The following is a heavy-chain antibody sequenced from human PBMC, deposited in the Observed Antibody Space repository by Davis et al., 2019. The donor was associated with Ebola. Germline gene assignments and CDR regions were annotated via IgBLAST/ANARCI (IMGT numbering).Heavy chain of an antibody. D-gene: IGHD1-26*01. CDR2: ISSSSSYI. CDR3: ARDEGGVKYFQH. Sequence: GESLKISCAASGFTFSSYSMNWVRQAPGKGLEWVSSISSSSSYIYYADSVKGRFTISRDNAKNSLYLQMNSLRAEDTAVYYCARDEGGVKYFQHWGQGTLVTVSS. V-gene: IGHV3-21*01. CDR1: GFTFSSYS. J-gene: IGHJ1*01.